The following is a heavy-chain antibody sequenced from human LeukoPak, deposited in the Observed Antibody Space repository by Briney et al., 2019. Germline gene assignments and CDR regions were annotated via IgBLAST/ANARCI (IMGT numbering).Heavy chain of an antibody. Sequence: PGGSLRLSCAASGFTFSNYWMHWVRQAPGKGLEWVSAISGSGGSTYYADSVKGRFTISRDNSKNTLYLQMNSLRAEDTAVYYCAKDGYSSGWEGYWGQGTLVTVSS. CDR1: GFTFSNYW. J-gene: IGHJ4*02. CDR3: AKDGYSSGWEGY. CDR2: ISGSGGST. V-gene: IGHV3-23*01. D-gene: IGHD6-19*01.